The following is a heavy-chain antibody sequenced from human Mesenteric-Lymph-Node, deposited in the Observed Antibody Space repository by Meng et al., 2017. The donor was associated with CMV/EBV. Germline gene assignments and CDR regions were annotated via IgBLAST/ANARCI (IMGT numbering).Heavy chain of an antibody. D-gene: IGHD4-23*01. CDR1: GGSFSGYY. J-gene: IGHJ4*02. Sequence: VQLQQSGAGLLKPSETLSLTCAVYGGSFSGYYWSWIRQPPEKGLEWIGEINHSGSTNYNPSLKSRVTISVDTSKNQFSLKLSSVTAADTAVYYCARHQRWLKSEGGFNYWGQGTLVTVSS. CDR2: INHSGST. CDR3: ARHQRWLKSEGGFNY. V-gene: IGHV4-34*01.